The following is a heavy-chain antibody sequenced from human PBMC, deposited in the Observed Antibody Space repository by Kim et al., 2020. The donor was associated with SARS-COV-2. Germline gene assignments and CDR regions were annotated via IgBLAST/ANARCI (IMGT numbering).Heavy chain of an antibody. V-gene: IGHV5-10-1*01. J-gene: IGHJ6*02. CDR1: GYSFTSYW. D-gene: IGHD3-10*01. CDR2: IDPSDSYT. CDR3: ARHREYYYGSGSLYPPYYSYYGMDV. Sequence: GESLKISCKGSGYSFTSYWISWVRQMPGKGLEWMGRIDPSDSYTNYSPSFQGHVTISADKSISTAYLQWSSLKASDTARYYCARHREYYYGSGSLYPPYYSYYGMDVWGQGTTVTVSS.